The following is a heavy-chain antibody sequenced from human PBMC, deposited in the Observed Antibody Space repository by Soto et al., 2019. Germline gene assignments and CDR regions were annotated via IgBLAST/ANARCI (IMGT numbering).Heavy chain of an antibody. Sequence: PGGSLRLSCAASGFSVSTNYMSWVRQAPGKGLEWVSIIYAGGTTYYADSVKGRFTISRDISKNTVYLQINSLRADDTAMYYCSSLFIAAAGISGYWGQGTLVTVSS. CDR1: GFSVSTNY. D-gene: IGHD6-13*01. CDR2: IYAGGTT. J-gene: IGHJ4*02. V-gene: IGHV3-53*01. CDR3: SSLFIAAAGISGY.